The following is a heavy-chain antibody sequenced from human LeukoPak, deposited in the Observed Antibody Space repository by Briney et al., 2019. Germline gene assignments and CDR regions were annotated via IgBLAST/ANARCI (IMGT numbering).Heavy chain of an antibody. J-gene: IGHJ6*02. CDR2: IIPIPGIA. Sequence: VKVSCKASGGTFSSYAISWVRQAPGQGLEWMGRIIPIPGIANYAQKFQGRVTITADKSTSTAYMELSSLRSEDTAVYYRARDQGRGRVVVPAATDYGMDVWGQGTTVTVSS. CDR3: ARDQGRGRVVVPAATDYGMDV. V-gene: IGHV1-69*10. CDR1: GGTFSSYA. D-gene: IGHD2-2*01.